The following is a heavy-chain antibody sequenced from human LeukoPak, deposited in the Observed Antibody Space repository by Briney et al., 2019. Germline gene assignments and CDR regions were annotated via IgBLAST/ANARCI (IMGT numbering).Heavy chain of an antibody. CDR1: GGSISSGSYY. V-gene: IGHV4-61*09. Sequence: SETLSLTCTVSGGSISSGSYYXXXXRXPAXKGLEXIGHIYSSGSINYNPSLKSRVSMSVDTSKNQFSLKVNSVTAADTAVYYCARVWNVVNWYFDLWGRGTLVTVSS. CDR3: ARVWNVVNWYFDL. D-gene: IGHD2-21*01. J-gene: IGHJ2*01. CDR2: IYSSGSI.